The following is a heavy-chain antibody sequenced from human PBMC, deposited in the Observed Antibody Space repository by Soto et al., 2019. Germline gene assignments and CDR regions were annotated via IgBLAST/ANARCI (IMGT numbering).Heavy chain of an antibody. CDR1: GFTFSSYA. V-gene: IGHV3-23*01. CDR3: AKESAYCSGGSCYSDY. CDR2: ISGSGGST. D-gene: IGHD2-15*01. J-gene: IGHJ4*02. Sequence: LRLSCAASGFTFSSYAMSWVRQAPGKGLEWVSAISGSGGSTYYADSVKGRFTISRDNSKNTLYLQMNSLRAEDTAVYYCAKESAYCSGGSCYSDYWGQGTLVTVSS.